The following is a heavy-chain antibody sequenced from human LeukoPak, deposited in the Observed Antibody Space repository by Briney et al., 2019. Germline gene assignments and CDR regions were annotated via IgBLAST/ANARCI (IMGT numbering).Heavy chain of an antibody. V-gene: IGHV4-34*01. CDR1: GGSFSGYY. J-gene: IGHJ4*02. CDR3: ARGHAGSSWYKDDY. CDR2: INHSGST. Sequence: PSETLSLTCAVYGGSFSGYYWSWIRQPPGKGLEWIGEINHSGSTNYNPSLKSRVTISVDTSKNQFSLKLSSVTAADTAVYYCARGHAGSSWYKDDYWGQGTLVTVSS. D-gene: IGHD6-13*01.